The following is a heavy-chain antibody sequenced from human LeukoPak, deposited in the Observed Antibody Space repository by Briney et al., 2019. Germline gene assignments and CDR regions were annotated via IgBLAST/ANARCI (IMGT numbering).Heavy chain of an antibody. CDR1: GGSISSSSYY. Sequence: SETLSLTCTVSGGSISSSSYYWGWIRQPPGTGLEWIGSIYYSGYTFYNPSLKSRVTISVDTSKKQFSLKLSSVTAADTAVYYCARYPVFDAFCYDYWGQGTLVTVSS. J-gene: IGHJ4*02. CDR3: ARYPVFDAFCYDY. V-gene: IGHV4-39*01. D-gene: IGHD3-10*02. CDR2: IYYSGYT.